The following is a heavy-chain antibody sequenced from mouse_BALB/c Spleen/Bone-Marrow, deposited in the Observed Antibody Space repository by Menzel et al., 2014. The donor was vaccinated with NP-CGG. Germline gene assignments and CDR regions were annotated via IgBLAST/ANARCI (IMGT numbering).Heavy chain of an antibody. CDR2: INPGSGGT. CDR1: GYAFTNYL. CDR3: ARSRTGFAY. J-gene: IGHJ3*01. V-gene: IGHV1-54*03. Sequence: VQLVESGAELVRPGTSVKVSCKASGYAFTNYLIEWVKQRPGQGLEWIGVINPGSGGTNYNEKFKGKATLTADKSSSTAYMQLSSLTSDDSVVYFCARSRTGFAYWGQGTLVTVSA.